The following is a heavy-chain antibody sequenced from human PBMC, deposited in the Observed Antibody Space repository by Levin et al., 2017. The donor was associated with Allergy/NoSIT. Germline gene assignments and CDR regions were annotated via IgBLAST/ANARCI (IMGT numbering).Heavy chain of an antibody. D-gene: IGHD2-15*01. V-gene: IGHV3-74*01. J-gene: IGHJ4*02. CDR3: STSSGAGRGNED. CDR1: GFTFSTYW. CDR2: IQSDGART. Sequence: GGSLRLSCAASGFTFSTYWMHWVRQAPGKGLVWVSSIQSDGARTYSADSVKGRFTISRDNAKNTLYLQMNSLRVEDTAVYYCSTSSGAGRGNEDWGQGTLVTVSS.